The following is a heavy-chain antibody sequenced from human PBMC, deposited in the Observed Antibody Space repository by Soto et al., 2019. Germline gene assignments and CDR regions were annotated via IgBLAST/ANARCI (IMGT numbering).Heavy chain of an antibody. CDR2: IYPSDSDT. J-gene: IGHJ4*02. CDR3: ARGGVSTRTFDY. CDR1: GYNFAGYW. D-gene: IGHD3-3*01. Sequence: EVQLVQSGAEVKKPGESLKISCKGSGYNFAGYWIAWLRQMPGKGLELMGIIYPSDSDTRYRPSFQGQVTISADKSIRSAYLQWSSLSASDTAMYYCARGGVSTRTFDYWGQGTPVTVSS. V-gene: IGHV5-51*01.